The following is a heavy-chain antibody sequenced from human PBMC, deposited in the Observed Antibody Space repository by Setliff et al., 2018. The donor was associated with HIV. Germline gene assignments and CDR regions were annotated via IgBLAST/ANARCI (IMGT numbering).Heavy chain of an antibody. D-gene: IGHD1-1*01. Sequence: GGSLRLSCAASGFTFSSYSMNWVRQAPGKGLEWVSYISSSSSTIYYADSVKGRFTISRDNAKNSLYLQMNSLRAEDTAVYYCARVPPRIGTDYWGQGTLLTVSS. V-gene: IGHV3-48*04. CDR1: GFTFSSYS. J-gene: IGHJ4*02. CDR3: ARVPPRIGTDY. CDR2: ISSSSSTI.